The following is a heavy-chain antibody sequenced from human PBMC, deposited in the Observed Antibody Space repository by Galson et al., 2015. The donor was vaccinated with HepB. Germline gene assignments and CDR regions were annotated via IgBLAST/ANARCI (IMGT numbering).Heavy chain of an antibody. CDR1: GFTFNNYA. CDR3: VKDSGAIAVREVFDN. Sequence: SLRLSCATSGFTFNNYAMTWVRQAPGEGLEWVSSISGRGADSYYADSVRGRFTISRDNSKNTLYLLMNTLRVEDTAIYYCVKDSGAIAVREVFDNWGQGTLVTVSS. J-gene: IGHJ4*02. CDR2: ISGRGADS. V-gene: IGHV3-23*01. D-gene: IGHD3-10*01.